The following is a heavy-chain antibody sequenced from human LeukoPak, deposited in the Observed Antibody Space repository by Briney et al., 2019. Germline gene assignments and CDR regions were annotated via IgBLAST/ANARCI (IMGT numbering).Heavy chain of an antibody. J-gene: IGHJ5*02. Sequence: GSLRLSCAASGFTFSSYAMSWVRQAPGKGLEWVSAISGSGGSTYYADSVKGRFTISRDNSKNTLYLQMNSLRAEDTAVYYCARGGDGNNWFDPWGQGTLVTVSS. CDR1: GFTFSSYA. CDR3: ARGGDGNNWFDP. V-gene: IGHV3-23*01. CDR2: ISGSGGST. D-gene: IGHD5-24*01.